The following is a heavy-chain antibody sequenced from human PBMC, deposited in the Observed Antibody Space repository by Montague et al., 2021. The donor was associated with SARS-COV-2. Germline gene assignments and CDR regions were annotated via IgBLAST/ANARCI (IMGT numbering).Heavy chain of an antibody. D-gene: IGHD2-21*02. CDR2: IYDSGSA. CDR1: VGSISNYY. V-gene: IGHV4-59*01. Sequence: SEIRSLTCTVSVGSISNYYWTWIRQPPGKGLEWIGYIYDSGSANYNPSLKSRSTISVDTSNNQFSLRLSSVTAADTAVYYCARAYCGGDCHVGPWGQGILVTVSS. J-gene: IGHJ5*02. CDR3: ARAYCGGDCHVGP.